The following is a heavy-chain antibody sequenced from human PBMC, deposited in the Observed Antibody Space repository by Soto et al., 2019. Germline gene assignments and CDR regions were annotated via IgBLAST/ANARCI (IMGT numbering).Heavy chain of an antibody. J-gene: IGHJ4*02. CDR2: IYYSGRT. D-gene: IGHD3-22*01. V-gene: IGHV4-31*03. CDR3: ARTLSGYYDY. Sequence: SSTLSLTCSVSGGSISSGGYYCSWIRQHPGKCLEWIGYIYYSGRTYYNPSLKSRVTISVDTSKNQFSLKLSSVTAADTDVYYCARTLSGYYDYWGQGTLVTVSS. CDR1: GGSISSGGYY.